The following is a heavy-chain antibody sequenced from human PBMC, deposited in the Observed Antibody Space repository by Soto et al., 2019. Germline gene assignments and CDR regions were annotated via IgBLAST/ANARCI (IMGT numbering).Heavy chain of an antibody. Sequence: QVQLQESGPGLVKPSETLSLTCTVSGGSISSYYWSWIRQPPGKGLEWIGYIYYSGSTNYNPSLKSRATISGDTSKNQFSLKRSSVTAADTAVYYCARRWGYTFDYWGQGTLVTVSS. V-gene: IGHV4-59*08. CDR3: ARRWGYTFDY. CDR2: IYYSGST. CDR1: GGSISSYY. J-gene: IGHJ4*02. D-gene: IGHD5-12*01.